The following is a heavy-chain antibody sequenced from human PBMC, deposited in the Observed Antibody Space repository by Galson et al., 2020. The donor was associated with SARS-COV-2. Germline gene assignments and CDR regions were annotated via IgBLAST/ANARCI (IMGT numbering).Heavy chain of an antibody. CDR1: GFTVSSNY. J-gene: IGHJ5*02. Sequence: GGSLRLSCAASGFTVSSNYMSSVRQAPGKGLEWVSVIYSGGSTHYADSVKGRFTISRDNSKNTLYLQMNSLRAEDTAVYYCARIYGDYQNWFDPWGQGTLVTVSS. V-gene: IGHV3-53*01. D-gene: IGHD4-17*01. CDR3: ARIYGDYQNWFDP. CDR2: IYSGGST.